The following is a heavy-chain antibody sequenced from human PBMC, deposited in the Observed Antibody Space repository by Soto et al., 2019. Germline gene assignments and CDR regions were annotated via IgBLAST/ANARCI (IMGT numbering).Heavy chain of an antibody. D-gene: IGHD6-19*01. Sequence: SVKVSCKASGGTFSSYAISWVRQAPGQGLEWMGGIIPIFGTANYAQKFQGRVTITADKSTSTAYMELSSLGSEDTAVYYCARGYSSGWYYYSYGMDVWGQGTTVTVSS. V-gene: IGHV1-69*06. CDR3: ARGYSSGWYYYSYGMDV. CDR1: GGTFSSYA. J-gene: IGHJ6*02. CDR2: IIPIFGTA.